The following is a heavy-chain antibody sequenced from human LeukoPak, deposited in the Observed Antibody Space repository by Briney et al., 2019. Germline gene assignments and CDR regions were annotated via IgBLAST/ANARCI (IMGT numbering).Heavy chain of an antibody. CDR3: ARLLDYDSTYYYMDV. CDR1: GYNFLTFW. CDR2: IYPGDSDT. J-gene: IGHJ6*03. V-gene: IGHV5-51*01. D-gene: IGHD4-17*01. Sequence: GESLKISCETSGYNFLTFWIAWVRQMPGKGLEWMGVIYPGDSDTRYSPSFQGQVSISVDTSLSTAYLQWRSLRASDTAMNYCARLLDYDSTYYYMDVWGIGTSVIVS.